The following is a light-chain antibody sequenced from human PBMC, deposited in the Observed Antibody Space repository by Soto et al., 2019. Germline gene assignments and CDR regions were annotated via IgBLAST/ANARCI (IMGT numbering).Light chain of an antibody. V-gene: IGKV3-15*01. Sequence: EIVMTQSPATLSVSPGERATLSCRASQSVSSNLAWYQQKPGQAPSLLIYGASTRATGIPARFSGSGSGTEFTLTVSSLQSEDFAVYYCQHYNNWPRTFGQGTKVEIE. CDR3: QHYNNWPRT. CDR2: GAS. CDR1: QSVSSN. J-gene: IGKJ1*01.